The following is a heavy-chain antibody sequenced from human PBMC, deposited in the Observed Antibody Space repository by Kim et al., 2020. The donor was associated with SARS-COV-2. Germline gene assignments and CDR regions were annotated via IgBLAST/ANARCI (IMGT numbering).Heavy chain of an antibody. Sequence: SETLSLTCAVYGGSFSGYYWSWIRQPPGKGLEWIGEINHSGSTNYNPSLKSRVTISVDTSKNQFSLKLSSVTAADTAVYSCARAKLNYWGQGTLGTVSS. V-gene: IGHV4-34*01. CDR3: ARAKLNY. CDR2: INHSGST. J-gene: IGHJ4*02. CDR1: GGSFSGYY.